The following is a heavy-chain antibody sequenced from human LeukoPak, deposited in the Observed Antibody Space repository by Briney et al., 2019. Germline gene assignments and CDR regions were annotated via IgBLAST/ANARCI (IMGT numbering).Heavy chain of an antibody. CDR3: ARHQEGMVRGVLYYMDV. Sequence: SETLSLTCTVSGASISSSDRYWGWIRQPPGKGLEWIVSIYYSGITYHNPSLKSRVTISVDTSNNQFSLKMSSVTAAGTAVYFCARHQEGMVRGVLYYMDVWGKGTTVIISS. D-gene: IGHD3-10*01. CDR2: IYYSGIT. V-gene: IGHV4-39*01. CDR1: GASISSSDRY. J-gene: IGHJ6*03.